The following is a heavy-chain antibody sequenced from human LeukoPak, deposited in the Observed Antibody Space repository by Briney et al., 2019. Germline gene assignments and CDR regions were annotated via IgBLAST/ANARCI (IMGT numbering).Heavy chain of an antibody. J-gene: IGHJ4*02. CDR2: INPNSGGT. V-gene: IGHV1-2*02. Sequence: ASVKVSCKASGYTFTGYYMHWVRQAPGQGLEWMGWINPNSGGTNYAQKFQGRVTMTEDTSTDTAYMELSSLRSEDTAVYYCATIEYSSGWFPRYYFDYWGQGTLVTVSS. D-gene: IGHD6-19*01. CDR3: ATIEYSSGWFPRYYFDY. CDR1: GYTFTGYY.